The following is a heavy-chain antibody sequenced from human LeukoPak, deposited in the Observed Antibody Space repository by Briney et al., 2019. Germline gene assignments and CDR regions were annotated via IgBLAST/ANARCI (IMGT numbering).Heavy chain of an antibody. V-gene: IGHV3-33*01. CDR2: IWSDGSNK. J-gene: IGHJ4*02. CDR1: GFTFSSYG. CDR3: VLGEYQLLPDY. D-gene: IGHD2-2*01. Sequence: GRSLRLSCAASGFTFSSYGMHWVRQAPGKGLEWVAVIWSDGSNKYYADSVKGRFTISRDNSKNTLYLQMNSLRAEDTAVYYCVLGEYQLLPDYWGQGTLVTVSS.